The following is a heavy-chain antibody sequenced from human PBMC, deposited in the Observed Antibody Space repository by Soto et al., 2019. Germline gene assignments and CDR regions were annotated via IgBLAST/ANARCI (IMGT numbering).Heavy chain of an antibody. J-gene: IGHJ4*02. CDR3: ARQRIAAADRSFDY. V-gene: IGHV4-59*01. Sequence: QVQLQESGPGLVKPSETLSLTCTVSGGSISSYYWSWIRQPPGKGLEWIGYIYYSGSTNYNPSLTSRAPIPGDTSKNHCSLTLSSVTAADTAVYYCARQRIAAADRSFDYWGQGTLVTVSS. CDR2: IYYSGST. D-gene: IGHD6-13*01. CDR1: GGSISSYY.